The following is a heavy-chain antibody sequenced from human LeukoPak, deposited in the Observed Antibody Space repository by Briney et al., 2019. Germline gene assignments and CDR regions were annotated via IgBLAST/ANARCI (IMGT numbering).Heavy chain of an antibody. Sequence: GGSLRLSCAASGFTVSSYYMSWVRQAPGKGLEWVSVIYSGGSTSYADSVTGRFAISRDTSKITLNRQMNSLTAEDTAAYYCARVCGTNAEYYFDYWGQGTLVTVSS. V-gene: IGHV3-53*01. CDR3: ARVCGTNAEYYFDY. CDR1: GFTVSSYY. D-gene: IGHD2-15*01. CDR2: IYSGGST. J-gene: IGHJ4*02.